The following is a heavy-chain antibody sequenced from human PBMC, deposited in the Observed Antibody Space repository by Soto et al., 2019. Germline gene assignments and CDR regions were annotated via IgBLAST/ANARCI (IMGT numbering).Heavy chain of an antibody. V-gene: IGHV4-59*01. CDR1: GGSISSYY. Sequence: SETLSLTCTVSGGSISSYYWSWIRQPPGKGLEWIGYIYYSGSTNYNPSLKSRVTISVDTPKNQFSLKLSSVTAADTAVYYCARTNYGSGLYGMDVWGQGTTVTVSS. J-gene: IGHJ6*02. D-gene: IGHD3-10*01. CDR2: IYYSGST. CDR3: ARTNYGSGLYGMDV.